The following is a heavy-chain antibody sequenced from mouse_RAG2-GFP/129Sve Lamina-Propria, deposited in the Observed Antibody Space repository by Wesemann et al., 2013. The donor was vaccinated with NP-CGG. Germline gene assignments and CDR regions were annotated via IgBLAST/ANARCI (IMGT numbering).Heavy chain of an antibody. D-gene: IGHD6-1*01. Sequence: KQRPGQGLEWIGEINPGSGGTSYNQKFKGKATLTVDKSSSTAYMELRSLTSEDSAVYYCARVPFFDYWGQGTTLTVSS. J-gene: IGHJ2*01. V-gene: IGHV1-26*01. CDR2: INPGSGGT. CDR3: ARVPFFDY.